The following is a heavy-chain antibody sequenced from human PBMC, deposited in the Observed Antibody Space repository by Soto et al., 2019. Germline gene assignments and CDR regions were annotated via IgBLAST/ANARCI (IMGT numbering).Heavy chain of an antibody. D-gene: IGHD4-17*01. CDR1: SGSISSSNW. CDR3: ARGLDYGDYGDAFDI. J-gene: IGHJ3*02. Sequence: QVQLQESGPGLVKPSGTLSLTCAVSSGSISSSNWWSWVRQPPGKGLEWIGEIYHSGSTNYNPSLKSRVTISVDKSKNQFALKLSSVTAADTAVYYCARGLDYGDYGDAFDIWGQGTMVTVSS. CDR2: IYHSGST. V-gene: IGHV4-4*02.